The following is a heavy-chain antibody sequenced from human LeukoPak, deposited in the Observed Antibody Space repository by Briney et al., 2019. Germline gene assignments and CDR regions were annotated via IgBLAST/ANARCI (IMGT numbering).Heavy chain of an antibody. V-gene: IGHV3-11*01. CDR3: ARDGSLYCSSTSCRSGYYYYGMDV. Sequence: GGSLRLSCAASGFTFSSYAMSWIRQAPGKGLEWVSYISTSGSTIYYADSVKGRFTISRDNAKNSLYLQMNSLRAEDTAVYYCARDGSLYCSSTSCRSGYYYYGMDVWGQGTTVTVSS. CDR2: ISTSGSTI. J-gene: IGHJ6*02. D-gene: IGHD2-2*01. CDR1: GFTFSSYA.